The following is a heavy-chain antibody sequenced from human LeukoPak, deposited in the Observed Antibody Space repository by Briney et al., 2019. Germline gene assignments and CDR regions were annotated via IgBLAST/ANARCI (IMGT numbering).Heavy chain of an antibody. V-gene: IGHV1-69*01. CDR3: ARGNVLTGYHKYFQH. D-gene: IGHD3-9*01. Sequence: SVKVSCKASGGTFSSYAISWVRQAPGHGLEWMGGIIPIFGTANYAQKFQGRVTITADESTSTAYMELSSLRSEDTAVYYCARGNVLTGYHKYFQHWGQGTLVTVSS. CDR1: GGTFSSYA. CDR2: IIPIFGTA. J-gene: IGHJ1*01.